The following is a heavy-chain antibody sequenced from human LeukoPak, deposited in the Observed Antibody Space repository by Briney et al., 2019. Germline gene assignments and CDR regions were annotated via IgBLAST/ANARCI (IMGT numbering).Heavy chain of an antibody. D-gene: IGHD3-3*01. CDR2: IYSGGST. Sequence: GGSLRLSCAASGFTVSSNYMSWVRRAPGKGLEWVSVIYSGGSTYYADSVKGRFTISRDNSKNTLYLQMNSLRAEDTAVYYCARAIVDYDFWSGPFDYWGQGTLVTVSS. CDR1: GFTVSSNY. J-gene: IGHJ4*02. V-gene: IGHV3-66*02. CDR3: ARAIVDYDFWSGPFDY.